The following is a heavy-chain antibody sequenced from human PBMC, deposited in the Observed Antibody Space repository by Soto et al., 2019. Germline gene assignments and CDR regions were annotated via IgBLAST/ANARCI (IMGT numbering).Heavy chain of an antibody. CDR3: ARASTPDSTGYDY. Sequence: EVQLVESGGGLVQPGGSLRLSYAASGFTLSDHYLDWVRQAPGKGLEWVGRSRNRVKSFTTAYAASVRGRFTFSRDDSTNSLYLQMNSLKTDDTAVYYCARASTPDSTGYDYWGQGTLVTVSS. J-gene: IGHJ4*02. CDR1: GFTLSDHY. CDR2: SRNRVKSFTT. V-gene: IGHV3-72*01. D-gene: IGHD3-3*01.